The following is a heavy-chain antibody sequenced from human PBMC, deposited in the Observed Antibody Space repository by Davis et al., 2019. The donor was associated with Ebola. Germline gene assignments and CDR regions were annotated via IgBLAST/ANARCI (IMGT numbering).Heavy chain of an antibody. CDR3: TSDPNGDYIGAFDF. CDR1: GFTFSNYA. D-gene: IGHD4-17*01. CDR2: ISVSSDTI. V-gene: IGHV3-23*01. J-gene: IGHJ3*01. Sequence: PGGSLRLSCEVSGFTFSNYAMTWVRQVSGKGLQWVASISVSSDTIYYADSVRGRFTVSRDNSKSTLFLQMNSLRVEDTAIYYCTSDPNGDYIGAFDFWGRGTTVTVSS.